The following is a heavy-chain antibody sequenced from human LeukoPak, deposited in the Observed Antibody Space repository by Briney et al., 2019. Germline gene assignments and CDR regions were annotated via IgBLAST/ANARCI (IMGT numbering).Heavy chain of an antibody. CDR3: ARNIPVTRWGY. D-gene: IGHD2-21*01. J-gene: IGHJ4*02. CDR2: KSYDGSNK. Sequence: GGSLRLSCAASGFIFSSYAMHWVRQAPGKGLEWVAVKSYDGSNKYYADSVKGRFTISRDNSKNTVYLQMNSLRAEDTAVYYCARNIPVTRWGYWGQGTLVTVSS. V-gene: IGHV3-30*14. CDR1: GFIFSSYA.